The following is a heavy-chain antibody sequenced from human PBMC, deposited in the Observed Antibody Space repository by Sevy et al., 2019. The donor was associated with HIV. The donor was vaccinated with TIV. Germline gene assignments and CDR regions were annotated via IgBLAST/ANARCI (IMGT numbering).Heavy chain of an antibody. CDR2: INSDGSST. J-gene: IGHJ2*01. Sequence: GGSLRLSCAASGFTFSSYWMHWVRQAPGKGLVWVSRINSDGSSTSYADSVKGRFTISSDNAKNTPYLQMNSLRAEDTAVYYSARTSSYYDSSGLYFDLWGRGTLVTVSS. CDR3: ARTSSYYDSSGLYFDL. D-gene: IGHD3-22*01. CDR1: GFTFSSYW. V-gene: IGHV3-74*01.